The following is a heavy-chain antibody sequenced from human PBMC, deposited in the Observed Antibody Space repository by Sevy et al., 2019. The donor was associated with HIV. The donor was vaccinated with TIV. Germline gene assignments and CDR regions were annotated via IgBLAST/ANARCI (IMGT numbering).Heavy chain of an antibody. J-gene: IGHJ5*02. CDR2: IYYTGTT. CDR1: GDSINNGDYY. Sequence: SETLSLTCTVSGDSINNGDYYWSWIRQHPGKGLEWIGKIYYTGTTYYNPSLKSRLRIPVERSEKRLSLSPRSVTAADTAVYYCARTTVTTLSSARNNWFDPWGQGNLVTVSS. CDR3: ARTTVTTLSSARNNWFDP. V-gene: IGHV4-31*03. D-gene: IGHD4-4*01.